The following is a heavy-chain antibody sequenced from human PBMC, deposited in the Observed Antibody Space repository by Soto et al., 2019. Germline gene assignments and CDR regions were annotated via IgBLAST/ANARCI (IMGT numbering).Heavy chain of an antibody. D-gene: IGHD6-6*01. V-gene: IGHV3-23*01. CDR3: AKANPLPRRSISTYFDY. Sequence: GGSLRLSRVVPGFTFSDYAMIWVRQAPGKGLEWVSFINGNGINTYYADSVKGRFTVTRDNSQNTLYLQMTSLRGDDTALYYYAKANPLPRRSISTYFDYWGQGTMVTVSS. CDR2: INGNGINT. CDR1: GFTFSDYA. J-gene: IGHJ4*02.